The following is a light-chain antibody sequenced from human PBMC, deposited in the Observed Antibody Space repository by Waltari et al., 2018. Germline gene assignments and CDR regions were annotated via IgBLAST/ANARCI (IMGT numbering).Light chain of an antibody. CDR1: QSISSY. J-gene: IGKJ1*01. V-gene: IGKV1-39*01. CDR3: QQGYSSPPP. CDR2: AAS. Sequence: DTHLTPSPPSISASVGDRVTITCRASQSISSYLNWYQQKPGNAPRLLSYAASILQNGVPSIFRGSGSATDFTLTISRLQPEGFASYCFQQGYSSPPPFGPGTMVEI.